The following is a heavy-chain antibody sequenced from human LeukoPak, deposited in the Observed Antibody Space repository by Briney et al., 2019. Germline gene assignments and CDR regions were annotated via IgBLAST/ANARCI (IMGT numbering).Heavy chain of an antibody. J-gene: IGHJ6*03. D-gene: IGHD2-8*01. CDR2: IYPDDSDT. Sequence: GESLKISCKGSGYSFTSYWIGWVRQMPGKGLEWMGIIYPDDSDTKYSPSFQGQVTISADKSIRTAYLQWSSLKASDTAMYYCARLAFCTNAVCFSNYYYSMDVWGRGTTVTVSS. CDR3: ARLAFCTNAVCFSNYYYSMDV. V-gene: IGHV5-51*03. CDR1: GYSFTSYW.